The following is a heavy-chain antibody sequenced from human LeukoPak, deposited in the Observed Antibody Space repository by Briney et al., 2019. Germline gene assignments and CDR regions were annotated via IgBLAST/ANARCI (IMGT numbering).Heavy chain of an antibody. CDR3: ARVDPVDPYYDFWSGYYYYCYYMDV. D-gene: IGHD3-3*01. V-gene: IGHV4-39*07. CDR2: IYYSGHT. CDR1: GGSISSSSYY. J-gene: IGHJ6*03. Sequence: PSETLSLTCTVSGGSISSSSYYWGWIRQPPGKGLEWIGSIYYSGHTYYSPSLKSRVTISVDTSKNQFSLKLSSVTAADTAVYYCARVDPVDPYYDFWSGYYYYCYYMDVWGKGTTVTVSS.